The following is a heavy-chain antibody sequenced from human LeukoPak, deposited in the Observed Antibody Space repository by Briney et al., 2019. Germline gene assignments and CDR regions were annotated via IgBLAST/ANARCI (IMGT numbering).Heavy chain of an antibody. D-gene: IGHD4-23*01. J-gene: IGHJ4*02. CDR1: AFTFSSYA. CDR3: AKDQANYGGNSFDC. V-gene: IGHV3-23*01. Sequence: GGSLRLSCAASAFTFSSYAMSWVRQAPGKGLEWVSVISGSGGSTYYADSAMGRFTISRDNSQNTLYLQMNNLRAEYTAVYYCAKDQANYGGNSFDCWGQGTLVTVSS. CDR2: ISGSGGST.